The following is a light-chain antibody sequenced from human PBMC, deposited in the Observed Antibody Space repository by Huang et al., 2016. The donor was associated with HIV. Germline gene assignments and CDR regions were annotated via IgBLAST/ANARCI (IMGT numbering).Light chain of an antibody. Sequence: EIVLTQSPATLSLSPGETATLSCRASQSVFSYLAWYQHKPGQAPRLLIYDASNRATGIPARFSGSGSGIDFTLTISSLQPEDFAVYYCQQRSNWPLLTFGGGTKVEI. CDR2: DAS. CDR3: QQRSNWPLLT. V-gene: IGKV3-11*01. J-gene: IGKJ4*01. CDR1: QSVFSY.